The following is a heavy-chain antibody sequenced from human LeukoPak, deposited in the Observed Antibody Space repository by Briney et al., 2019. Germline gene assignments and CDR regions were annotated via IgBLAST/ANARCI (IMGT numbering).Heavy chain of an antibody. CDR3: ARDYRGYRAPYYFDY. V-gene: IGHV3-7*01. Sequence: GGSLRLSCAASGFTFSSYWMSWVRQAPGKGLEWVANIKQEGSEKYYVDSVKGRFTISKDNAKKSLYLQMNSLRAEDTAVYYCARDYRGYRAPYYFDYWGQGTLVTVSS. J-gene: IGHJ4*02. CDR2: IKQEGSEK. D-gene: IGHD2-15*01. CDR1: GFTFSSYW.